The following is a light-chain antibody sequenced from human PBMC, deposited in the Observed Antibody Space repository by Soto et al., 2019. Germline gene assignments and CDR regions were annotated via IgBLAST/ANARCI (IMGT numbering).Light chain of an antibody. V-gene: IGLV1-40*01. CDR2: GNS. CDR3: QSYDSSRSASVV. Sequence: QSVLTQPPSVSGAPGQRVTISCTGSSSNIGAGYDVHWYQQLPGTAPKLLIYGNSNRPSGVPDPFSGSKSGTSASLAITGLQAEDEADYYCQSYDSSRSASVVFGGGTKLTVL. CDR1: SSNIGAGYD. J-gene: IGLJ2*01.